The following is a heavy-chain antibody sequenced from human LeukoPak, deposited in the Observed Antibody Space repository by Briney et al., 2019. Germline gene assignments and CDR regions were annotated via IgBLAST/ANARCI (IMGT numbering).Heavy chain of an antibody. CDR3: TRGVGDSSTFDY. J-gene: IGHJ4*02. Sequence: GGSLRLSCAACGFTFSSYSMSWVRQAPGKGLECVSYISNGSSAINYTDSAKGRYTISRDNAKNLLYLQMNSLRAEDTALYYCTRGVGDSSTFDYWGQGTLVTVSS. CDR1: GFTFSSYS. CDR2: ISNGSSAI. D-gene: IGHD6-6*01. V-gene: IGHV3-48*04.